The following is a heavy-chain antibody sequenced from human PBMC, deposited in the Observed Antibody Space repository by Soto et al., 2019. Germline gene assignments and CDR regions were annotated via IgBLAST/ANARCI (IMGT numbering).Heavy chain of an antibody. V-gene: IGHV3-66*01. CDR3: ARSRTGTTYGGMDV. J-gene: IGHJ6*02. CDR1: GFAVSSNY. CDR2: IHSGGDT. Sequence: EVQLVESGGDLVQPGGSLRLSCAASGFAVSSNYMTWVRQAPGKGLEWVSVIHSGGDTHYADSVRGRFPISRDNSKNTLYLQMNSLRAEDTAVYYCARSRTGTTYGGMDVWGQGTTVTVSS. D-gene: IGHD1-7*01.